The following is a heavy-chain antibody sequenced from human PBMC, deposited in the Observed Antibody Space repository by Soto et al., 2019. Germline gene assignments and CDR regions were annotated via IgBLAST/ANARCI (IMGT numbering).Heavy chain of an antibody. V-gene: IGHV1-18*04. J-gene: IGHJ6*02. CDR3: AREGYYSGSGSYSPPRYYGMDV. D-gene: IGHD3-10*01. CDR1: GYTFTNYG. Sequence: QVQLVQSGAEVKKPGASVKVSCKASGYTFTNYGISWVRQAPGQGLEWMGWISDYNGNTYYGKKFQGRVTMTTDTSTRTAYMELKSRRSDDTAVYYCAREGYYSGSGSYSPPRYYGMDVWGQGTTVTVSS. CDR2: ISDYNGNT.